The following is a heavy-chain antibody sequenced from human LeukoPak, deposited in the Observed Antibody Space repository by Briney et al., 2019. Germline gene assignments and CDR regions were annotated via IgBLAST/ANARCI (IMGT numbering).Heavy chain of an antibody. J-gene: IGHJ4*02. V-gene: IGHV3-72*01. CDR2: TRNKANSYTT. D-gene: IGHD1-26*01. Sequence: GGSLRLSCEVSGFTLSDHYMDWVRQAPGKGLEWVGRTRNKANSYTTEYAASVKGRFTISRDDSNNSLYLQMNSLKTEDTAVYYCGRVSGTYYFDYWGQGTLVTVSS. CDR3: GRVSGTYYFDY. CDR1: GFTLSDHY.